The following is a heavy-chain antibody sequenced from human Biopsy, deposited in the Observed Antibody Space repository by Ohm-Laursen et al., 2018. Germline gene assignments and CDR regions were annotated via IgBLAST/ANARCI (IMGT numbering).Heavy chain of an antibody. CDR2: IFYDGSNT. V-gene: IGHV3-30*03. Sequence: SLRLSCAASGFTFNNCGMQWVRQAPGKGLEWVAFIFYDGSNTYYADSVKGRFTISRDNSRDTLYLQMSSLRAEDTAVYYCAREQPALSGGGSWFDSWGQGTLVIVSS. CDR1: GFTFNNCG. D-gene: IGHD6-19*01. CDR3: AREQPALSGGGSWFDS. J-gene: IGHJ5*01.